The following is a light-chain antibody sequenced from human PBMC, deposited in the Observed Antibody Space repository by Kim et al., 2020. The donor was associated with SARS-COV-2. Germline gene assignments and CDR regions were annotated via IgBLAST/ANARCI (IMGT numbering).Light chain of an antibody. CDR1: SSVVGDYDL. J-gene: IGLJ3*02. V-gene: IGLV2-11*03. CDR2: DVN. Sequence: GRPVTISCTGSSSVVGDYDLVSWYQQLPGTAPTLIMADVNKRPSGVPDRFSGSKSGNTASLTISGLQVEDEADYYCCSYAGRFTWVFGGGTRLTVL. CDR3: CSYAGRFTWV.